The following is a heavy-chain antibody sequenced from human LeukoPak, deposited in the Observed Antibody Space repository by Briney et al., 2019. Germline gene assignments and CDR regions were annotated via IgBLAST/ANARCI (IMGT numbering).Heavy chain of an antibody. CDR3: ARDRGRSSSGWSTTAYFDY. D-gene: IGHD6-19*01. CDR2: TWYDGSNK. J-gene: IGHJ4*02. CDR1: GFTFSIYA. Sequence: PGGSLRLSCAASGFTFSIYAMTWVRQAPGKGLEWVAVTWYDGSNKYYADSVKGRFTISRDNSKNTLYLQMNSLRAEDTAAYYCARDRGRSSSGWSTTAYFDYWGQGTLVTVSS. V-gene: IGHV3-33*08.